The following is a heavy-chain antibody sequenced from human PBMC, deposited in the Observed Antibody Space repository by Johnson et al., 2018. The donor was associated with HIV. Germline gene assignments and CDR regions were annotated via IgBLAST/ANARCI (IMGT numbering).Heavy chain of an antibody. J-gene: IGHJ3*02. Sequence: QVQLVESGGGVVQPGRSLRLSCAASGFTFNSYGMHWVRQAPGKGLEWVTFIRYDGSDKYYADSVKGRFTISRDNSKNTLYLQMNSLRAEDTAVYYCARGWGGQQPIWGQGTMVTVSS. V-gene: IGHV3-30*02. CDR3: ARGWGGQQPI. CDR1: GFTFNSYG. D-gene: IGHD3-16*01. CDR2: IRYDGSDK.